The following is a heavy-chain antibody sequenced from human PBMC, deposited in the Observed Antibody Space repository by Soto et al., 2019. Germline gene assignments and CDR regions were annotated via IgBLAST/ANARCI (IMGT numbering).Heavy chain of an antibody. V-gene: IGHV3-23*01. Sequence: QPGGSLRLSCAASGFTFSSYAMSWARQAPGKGLEWVSGISGSGGNTYYAGSVRGRFTISRDNSKNTLYLQMNSLRGEDTAVYYCAKGVAVVAANPFDYWGQGTPVTVSS. J-gene: IGHJ4*02. D-gene: IGHD2-15*01. CDR2: ISGSGGNT. CDR1: GFTFSSYA. CDR3: AKGVAVVAANPFDY.